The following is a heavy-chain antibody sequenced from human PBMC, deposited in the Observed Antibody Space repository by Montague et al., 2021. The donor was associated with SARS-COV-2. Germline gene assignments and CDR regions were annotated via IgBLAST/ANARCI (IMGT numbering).Heavy chain of an antibody. CDR3: ASMVWAQVYYFDY. D-gene: IGHD3-10*01. Sequence: SETLSLTCTVSGGSISSSSYYWGWIRQPPGKGLEWIGSIFYSGSTDYNPSLKSRVTISVDTSKNQFSLKLSSVTAADTAVYYCASMVWAQVYYFDYWGQGTWVTVAS. J-gene: IGHJ4*02. V-gene: IGHV4-39*01. CDR2: IFYSGST. CDR1: GGSISSSSYY.